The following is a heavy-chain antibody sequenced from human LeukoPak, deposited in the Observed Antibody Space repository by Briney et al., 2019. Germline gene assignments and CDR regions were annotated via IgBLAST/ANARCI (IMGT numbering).Heavy chain of an antibody. CDR1: GGSISSYY. CDR3: ARDKWEDYYYYGMDV. V-gene: IGHV4-59*01. D-gene: IGHD1-26*01. Sequence: PSETLSLTCTVSGGSISSYYWSWIRQPPGKGLEWIGYIYYSGSTNYNPSLKSRVTISVDTSKNQFSLKLSSVTAADTAVYYCARDKWEDYYYYGMDVWGQGTTVTVSS. CDR2: IYYSGST. J-gene: IGHJ6*02.